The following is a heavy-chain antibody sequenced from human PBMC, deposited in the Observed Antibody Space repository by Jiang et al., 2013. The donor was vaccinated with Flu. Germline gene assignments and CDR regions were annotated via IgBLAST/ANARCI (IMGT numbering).Heavy chain of an antibody. CDR1: GNTFTNYW. CDR2: IYPGDSDT. CDR3: GRSTKGIEFDY. Sequence: VQLVESGAEVKKPGESLKISCKGSGNTFTNYWIGWVRQMPGKGLEWMGIIYPGDSDTRYSPSFQGQVTISVDKSISTAYLQWNSLKASDTAMYYCGRSTKGIEFDYWGQGTLVTVSS. D-gene: IGHD2-2*01. J-gene: IGHJ4*02. V-gene: IGHV5-51*01.